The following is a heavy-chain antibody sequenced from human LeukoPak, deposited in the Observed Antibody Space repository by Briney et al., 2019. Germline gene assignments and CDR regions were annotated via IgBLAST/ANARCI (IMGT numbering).Heavy chain of an antibody. V-gene: IGHV1-3*01. CDR3: ARDLGYCTNGVCHTRFDY. Sequence: ASVKVSCKASGYTFTSYAMHWVRQAPGQRLEWMGWINAGNGNTKYSQKFQGRVTITRDTSASTAYMELCSLRSEDTAVYYCARDLGYCTNGVCHTRFDYWGQGTLVAVSS. CDR2: INAGNGNT. J-gene: IGHJ4*02. CDR1: GYTFTSYA. D-gene: IGHD2-8*01.